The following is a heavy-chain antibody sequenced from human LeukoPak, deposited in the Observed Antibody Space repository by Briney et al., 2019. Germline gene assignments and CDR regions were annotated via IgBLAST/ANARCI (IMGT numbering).Heavy chain of an antibody. Sequence: PSETLSLTCTVSSGSISSYYWSWIRQPAGKGLEWIGRIYTSGSTNYNPSLKSRVTISVDTSKNQFSLKLSSVTAADTAVYYCVGSGDILTGYENWFDPWGQGTLVTVSS. CDR2: IYTSGST. CDR1: SGSISSYY. D-gene: IGHD3-9*01. V-gene: IGHV4-4*07. J-gene: IGHJ5*02. CDR3: VGSGDILTGYENWFDP.